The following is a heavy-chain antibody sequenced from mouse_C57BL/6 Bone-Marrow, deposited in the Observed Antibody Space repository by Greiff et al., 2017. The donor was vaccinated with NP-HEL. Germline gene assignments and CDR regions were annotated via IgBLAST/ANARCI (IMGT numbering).Heavy chain of an antibody. CDR1: GFNFTDYY. CDR2: IDPEDGDT. Sequence: VHVKQSGAELVRPGASVKLSCTASGFNFTDYYMHWVKQRPEQGLEWIGRIDPEDGDTEYAAKFQGKATLTADTSSNTAYLQLSSLTSEDTAVYYCTSITAGVGGDYWGKGTTLTVSS. CDR3: TSITAGVGGDY. V-gene: IGHV14-1*01. J-gene: IGHJ2*01. D-gene: IGHD1-1*01.